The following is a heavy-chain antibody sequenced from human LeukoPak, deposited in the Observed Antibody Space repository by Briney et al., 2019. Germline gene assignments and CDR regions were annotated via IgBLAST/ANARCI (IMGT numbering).Heavy chain of an antibody. D-gene: IGHD6-13*01. J-gene: IGHJ5*02. CDR3: ARPAYSSRKFDP. V-gene: IGHV4-34*01. CDR2: INHSGST. CDR1: GGSFSGYY. Sequence: PSETLSLTCAVYGGSFSGYYWSWIRQPPGKGLEWIGEINHSGSTNYNPSLKSRVTISVDTSKNQFSLKLSSVTAADTAVYYCARPAYSSRKFDPWGQGTLVTVSS.